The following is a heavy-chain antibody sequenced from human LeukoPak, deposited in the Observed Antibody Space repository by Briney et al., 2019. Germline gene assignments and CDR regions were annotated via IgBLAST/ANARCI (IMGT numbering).Heavy chain of an antibody. CDR3: AREVGSDYDILTGYWKTFASDY. V-gene: IGHV4-38-2*02. CDR1: GYSISSGYY. Sequence: SEALSLTCTVSGYSISSGYYWGWIRQPPGKGLEWIGSIYHSGSTYYNPSLKSRVTISVDTSKNQFSLKLSSVTAADTAVYYCAREVGSDYDILTGYWKTFASDYWGQGTLVTVSS. J-gene: IGHJ4*02. CDR2: IYHSGST. D-gene: IGHD3-9*01.